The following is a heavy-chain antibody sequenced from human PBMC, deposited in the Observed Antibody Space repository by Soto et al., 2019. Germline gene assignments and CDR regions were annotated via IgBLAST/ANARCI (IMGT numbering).Heavy chain of an antibody. CDR2: IIPIFGTA. V-gene: IGHV1-69*06. D-gene: IGHD3-22*01. J-gene: IGHJ4*02. CDR3: ARDSSLYYYSNGYYAN. CDR1: GVTFSSYA. Sequence: SVKVSCKASGVTFSSYAISWVRQAPGQGLEWMGWIIPIFGTANYAQKFQGRVTITADKSTSTAYMEMSSLRSEDTAVYYCARDSSLYYYSNGYYANWGQGTLVTVSS.